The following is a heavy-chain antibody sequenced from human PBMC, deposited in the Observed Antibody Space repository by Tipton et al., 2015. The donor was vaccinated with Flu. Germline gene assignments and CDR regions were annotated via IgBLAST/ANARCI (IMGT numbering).Heavy chain of an antibody. CDR2: MYYSGYI. CDR1: GGSISDYR. CDR3: ARVAFIHDNRDYYYSSGLDV. D-gene: IGHD3-16*01. V-gene: IGHV4-59*01. J-gene: IGHJ6*02. Sequence: TLSLTCSVSGGSISDYRWSWLRQSPEKGLEWIGYMYYSGYINYNPSLKSRVTMSLDTSENQLSLKLSSLTAADTAVYYCARVAFIHDNRDYYYSSGLDVWGQGTTVTVS.